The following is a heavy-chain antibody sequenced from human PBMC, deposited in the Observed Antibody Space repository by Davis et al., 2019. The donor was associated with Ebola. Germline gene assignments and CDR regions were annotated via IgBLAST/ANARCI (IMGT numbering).Heavy chain of an antibody. J-gene: IGHJ4*02. CDR3: ARSYYDILTGYYIYNDY. CDR2: INHSGST. Sequence: PSETLSLTCAVYGGSFSGYYWSWIRQPPGKGLEWIGEINHSGSTDYNPSLKSRVTISVDTSKNQFSLKLSSVTAADTAVYYCARSYYDILTGYYIYNDYWGQGTLVTVSS. CDR1: GGSFSGYY. V-gene: IGHV4-34*01. D-gene: IGHD3-9*01.